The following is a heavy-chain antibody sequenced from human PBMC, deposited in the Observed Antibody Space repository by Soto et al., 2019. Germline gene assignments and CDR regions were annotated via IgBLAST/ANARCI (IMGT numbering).Heavy chain of an antibody. J-gene: IGHJ4*02. D-gene: IGHD1-1*01. CDR3: ARDVGTSMSAPLDY. CDR1: GYTFTAYA. CDR2: INVGTGDT. Sequence: QVQLVQSGAEVKKPGASVRVSCKASGYTFTAYAMDWVRQTPGQRLEWVGWINVGTGDTEYSQQFQGRVNITRDTSARTLYMELSSLRSEDTAVYYCARDVGTSMSAPLDYWGQGSLVTVSS. V-gene: IGHV1-3*01.